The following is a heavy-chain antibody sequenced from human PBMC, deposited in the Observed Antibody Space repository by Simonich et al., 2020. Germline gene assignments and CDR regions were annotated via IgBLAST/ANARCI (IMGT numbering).Heavy chain of an antibody. CDR2: ISSSGSTK. CDR1: GFTFSSYE. D-gene: IGHD4-17*01. V-gene: IGHV3-48*03. Sequence: EVQLVESGGGLVQPGGSLRLSCAASGFTFSSYEMNWVRQAPGKGLEGVSYISSSGSTKYYAAYVKGRFTISRDNAKNSLYLQMNSLRAEDTAVYYCARHYYGDYYFDYWGQGTLVTVSS. J-gene: IGHJ4*02. CDR3: ARHYYGDYYFDY.